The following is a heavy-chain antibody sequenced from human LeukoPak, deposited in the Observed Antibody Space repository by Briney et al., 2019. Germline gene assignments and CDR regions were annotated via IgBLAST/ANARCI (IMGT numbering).Heavy chain of an antibody. J-gene: IGHJ4*02. CDR1: GGSFSGYY. V-gene: IGHV4-34*01. CDR2: INQSGTT. D-gene: IGHD1-7*01. Sequence: SETLSLTCAVYGGSFSGYYWSWIRQPPGKGLEWIGEINQSGTTNYNPSLKSRVTISVDTSKSQFSLKLSSVTAADTAVYCCARHRYNWNYPFDYWGQGTLVTVSS. CDR3: ARHRYNWNYPFDY.